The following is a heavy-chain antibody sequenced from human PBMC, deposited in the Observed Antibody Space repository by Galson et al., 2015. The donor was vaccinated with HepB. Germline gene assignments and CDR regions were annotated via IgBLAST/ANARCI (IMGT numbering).Heavy chain of an antibody. CDR1: GYSFTSYW. V-gene: IGHV5-51*01. Sequence: QSGAEVKKPGESLKISCKGSGYSFTSYWIGWVRQMPGKGLEWMGIIYPGDSDTRYSPSFQGQVTISADKSISTAYLQWSSLKASDTAMYYCARPLRGYRGYDGAFDIWGQGTMVTVSS. J-gene: IGHJ3*02. CDR2: IYPGDSDT. CDR3: ARPLRGYRGYDGAFDI. D-gene: IGHD5-12*01.